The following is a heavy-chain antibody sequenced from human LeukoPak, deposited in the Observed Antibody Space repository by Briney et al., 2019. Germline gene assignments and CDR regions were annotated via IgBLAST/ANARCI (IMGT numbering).Heavy chain of an antibody. CDR1: GYTFTGYY. J-gene: IGHJ4*02. Sequence: ASVKVSCKASGYTFTGYYMHWVRQAPGQGLEWMGWISAYNGNTNYAQKLQGRVTMTTDTSTTTAYMELRSLRSDDTAVYYCARDKSGLAVAGSNFDYWGQGTLVTVSS. CDR2: ISAYNGNT. D-gene: IGHD6-19*01. CDR3: ARDKSGLAVAGSNFDY. V-gene: IGHV1-18*04.